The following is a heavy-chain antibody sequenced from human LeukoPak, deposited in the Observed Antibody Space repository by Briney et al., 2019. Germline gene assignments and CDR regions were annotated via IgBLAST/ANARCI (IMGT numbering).Heavy chain of an antibody. CDR1: GGSISTYY. J-gene: IGHJ4*02. Sequence: SETLSLTCTVSGGSISTYYWTWIRQPPGKGLEWIGYIYYSGSANYNPSLKSRVTISLDTSTNQFSLKLRSVTAADTAVYYCARDTGYCSGSTCYSPPRFDYWGQGALVTVSS. D-gene: IGHD2-15*01. V-gene: IGHV4-59*01. CDR3: ARDTGYCSGSTCYSPPRFDY. CDR2: IYYSGSA.